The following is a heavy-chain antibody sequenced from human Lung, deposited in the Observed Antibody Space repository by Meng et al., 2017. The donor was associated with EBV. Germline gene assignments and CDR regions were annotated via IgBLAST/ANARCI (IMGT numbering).Heavy chain of an antibody. CDR1: SASISSNNY. CDR2: IYHNENT. J-gene: IGHJ4*02. D-gene: IGHD1-20*01. V-gene: IGHV4-4*02. Sequence: QGQLQESGPGPVKPSQTLSLTCTVSSASISSNNYWTWVRQSPGKGLEWIGEIYHNENTNYNPSLMSRVTMSLDKSKNHFSLNLRSVTAADTAVYFCARAPGNWNFDSWAREPWSPSPQ. CDR3: ARAPGNWNFDS.